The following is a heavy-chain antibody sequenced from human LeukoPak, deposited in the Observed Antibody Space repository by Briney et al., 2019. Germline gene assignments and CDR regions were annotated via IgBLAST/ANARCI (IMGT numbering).Heavy chain of an antibody. CDR2: INWNGGSI. CDR1: GFTFDDYG. D-gene: IGHD3-10*01. Sequence: GGSLRLSCAASGFTFDDYGMSWVRQAPGKGREWVSGINWNGGSIGYAASVKGRFTISRDNANNSLYLQMNSLRAEDTALYHCARGITMVRGVPSDYWGQGTLVTVSS. J-gene: IGHJ4*02. CDR3: ARGITMVRGVPSDY. V-gene: IGHV3-20*01.